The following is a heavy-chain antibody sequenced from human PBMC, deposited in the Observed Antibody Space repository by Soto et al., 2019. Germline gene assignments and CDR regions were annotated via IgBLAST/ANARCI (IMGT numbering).Heavy chain of an antibody. J-gene: IGHJ6*02. D-gene: IGHD5-18*01. V-gene: IGHV1-69*01. CDR2: NIPIFGTA. CDR1: GGTFSSYA. Sequence: QVQLVQSGAEVKKPGSSVKVSCKASGGTFSSYAISWVRQAPGQGLAWMGGNIPIFGTANYAQKFQGRVTITADESTSTAYRELSSLRSEATAVYYCARDQGGYSDGYRNGRDVWGQGTTVTVSS. CDR3: ARDQGGYSDGYRNGRDV.